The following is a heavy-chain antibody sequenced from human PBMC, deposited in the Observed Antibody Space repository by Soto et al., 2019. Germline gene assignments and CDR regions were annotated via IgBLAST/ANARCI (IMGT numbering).Heavy chain of an antibody. CDR3: ARDKKAIAFYYYGMDV. D-gene: IGHD3-3*02. Sequence: PSETLSLTCAVSGGPISSSNWWSWVRQPPGKGLEWIGEIYHSGSTNYNPSLKSRVTISVDKSKNQFPLKLSSVTAADTAVYYCARDKKAIAFYYYGMDVWGQGTTVPVSS. CDR2: IYHSGST. CDR1: GGPISSSNW. V-gene: IGHV4-4*02. J-gene: IGHJ6*02.